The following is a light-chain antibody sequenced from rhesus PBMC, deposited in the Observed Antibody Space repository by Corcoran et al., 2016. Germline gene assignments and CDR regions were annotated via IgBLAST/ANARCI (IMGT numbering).Light chain of an antibody. Sequence: GDTVTITCRASQSIRSWLAWYQQKPGKAPNLLIYKASTLERGVPTRFSGSGSGTDFTLTISRLPSEDVATYYCQQYNPSPPWTFGQGTKVEVK. J-gene: IGKJ1*01. CDR3: QQYNPSPPWT. V-gene: IGKV1-22*01. CDR2: KAS. CDR1: QSIRSW.